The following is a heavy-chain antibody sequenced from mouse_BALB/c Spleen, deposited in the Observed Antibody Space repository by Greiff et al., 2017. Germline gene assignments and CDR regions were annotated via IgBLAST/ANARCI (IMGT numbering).Heavy chain of an antibody. J-gene: IGHJ1*01. CDR2: INPYNGDT. V-gene: IGHV1-20*02. CDR3: ARSVQGYFDV. CDR1: GYSFTGYF. Sequence: VQLKESGPELVKPGASVKISCKASGYSFTGYFMNWVMQSHGKSLEWIGRINPYNGDTFYNQKFKGKATLTVDKSSSTAHMELRSLASEDSAVYYCARSVQGYFDVWGAGTTVTVSS.